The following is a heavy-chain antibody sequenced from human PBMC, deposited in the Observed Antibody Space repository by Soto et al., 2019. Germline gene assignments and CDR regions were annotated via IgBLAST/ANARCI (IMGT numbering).Heavy chain of an antibody. D-gene: IGHD3-3*01. CDR3: ATNVSTIFGVVYYGMDV. J-gene: IGHJ6*02. V-gene: IGHV4-31*03. CDR1: GGSISSGGYY. Sequence: TLSLTCTVSGGSISSGGYYWSWIRQHPGKGLEWIGYIYYSGSTYYNPSLKSRVTISVDTSKNQFSLKLSSVTAADTAVYYCATNVSTIFGVVYYGMDVWAQGTTVTVSS. CDR2: IYYSGST.